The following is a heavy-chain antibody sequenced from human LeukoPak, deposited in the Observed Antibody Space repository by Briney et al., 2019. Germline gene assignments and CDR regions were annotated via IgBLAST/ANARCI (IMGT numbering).Heavy chain of an antibody. CDR1: GYTFTGYY. Sequence: ASVKVSCKASGYTFTGYYMHWVRQAPGQGLEWMGWMNPNSGNTGYAQKFQGRVTMTRNTSISTAYMELSSLRSEDTAVYYCASEWTGTTPGDYWGQGTLVTVSS. V-gene: IGHV1-8*02. CDR2: MNPNSGNT. CDR3: ASEWTGTTPGDY. J-gene: IGHJ4*02. D-gene: IGHD1-7*01.